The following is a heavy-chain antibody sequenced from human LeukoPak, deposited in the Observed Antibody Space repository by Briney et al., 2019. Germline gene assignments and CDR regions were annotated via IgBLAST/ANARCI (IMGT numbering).Heavy chain of an antibody. Sequence: HPGGSLRLSCAASGFTFSSYAMHWVRQAPGKGLEWVANINPDGSAKYYVDSVKGRFTISRDNAENSLYLQMNSLRPEDTAVYYCARHFSTYSYGLDVWGQGTTVTVSS. J-gene: IGHJ6*02. D-gene: IGHD3-3*02. CDR1: GFTFSSYA. CDR3: ARHFSTYSYGLDV. CDR2: INPDGSAK. V-gene: IGHV3-7*01.